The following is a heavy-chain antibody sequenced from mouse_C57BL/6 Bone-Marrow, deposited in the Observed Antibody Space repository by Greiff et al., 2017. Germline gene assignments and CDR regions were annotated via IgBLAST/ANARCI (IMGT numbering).Heavy chain of an antibody. CDR2: ISSGSSTI. Sequence: EVQLVESGGGLVKPGGSLKLSCAASGFTFSDYGMHWVRQATEKGLEWVAYISSGSSTIYYADTVKGRFTISRDNAKNTLFLQMTRLCSEDTAMYYCRKSKLLFDYWGQGTTLTVSS. V-gene: IGHV5-17*01. CDR1: GFTFSDYG. D-gene: IGHD2-12*01. CDR3: RKSKLLFDY. J-gene: IGHJ2*01.